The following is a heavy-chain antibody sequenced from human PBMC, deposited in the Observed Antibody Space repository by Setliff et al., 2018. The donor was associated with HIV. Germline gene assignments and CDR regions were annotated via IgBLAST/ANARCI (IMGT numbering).Heavy chain of an antibody. J-gene: IGHJ4*02. CDR3: ARGRITMVRGVIMGLDY. V-gene: IGHV4-34*01. Sequence: PSETLSLTCAVYGGSFSGYYWTWIRQPPGKGLEWIGEINHSGSTNDNPPLKSRLTISVDTSKNQFSLRLRSVTAADSAVYYCARGRITMVRGVIMGLDYWGQGTLVTVSS. CDR1: GGSFSGYY. CDR2: INHSGST. D-gene: IGHD3-10*01.